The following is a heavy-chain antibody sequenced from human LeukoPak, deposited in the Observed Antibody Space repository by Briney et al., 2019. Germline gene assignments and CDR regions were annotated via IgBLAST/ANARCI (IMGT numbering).Heavy chain of an antibody. Sequence: GGSLRLSCAASGFTFSTYAMGWVRQAPGKGLEWVSAISGSGGSTYYADSVKGRFTISRDNSKNTLYLQMNSLRAEDTSIYFCAKALEQETVIALDSWGQGTLVTVSS. CDR2: ISGSGGST. J-gene: IGHJ4*02. D-gene: IGHD2-21*02. CDR3: AKALEQETVIALDS. V-gene: IGHV3-23*01. CDR1: GFTFSTYA.